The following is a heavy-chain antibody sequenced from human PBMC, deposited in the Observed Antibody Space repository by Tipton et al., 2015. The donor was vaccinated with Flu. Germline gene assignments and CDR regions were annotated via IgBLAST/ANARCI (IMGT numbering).Heavy chain of an antibody. Sequence: QLVQSGPEVKKPGSAVTVSCKSSGDTFSRKAVSWLRQAPGQGPEWMGRIIPMLDSVDYAQKFQGRLKITADEATSTAYMELSSLRFEDTAVYYCARDMRGYQFDNWGQGTLVTVSS. J-gene: IGHJ4*02. V-gene: IGHV1-69*11. CDR2: IIPMLDSV. CDR1: GDTFSRKA. D-gene: IGHD2-2*01. CDR3: ARDMRGYQFDN.